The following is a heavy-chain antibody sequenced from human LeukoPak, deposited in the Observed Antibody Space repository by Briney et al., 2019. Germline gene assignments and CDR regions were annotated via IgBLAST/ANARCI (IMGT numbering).Heavy chain of an antibody. CDR2: ISSSSSYI. CDR3: ARLSGSYFDLDY. D-gene: IGHD1-26*01. CDR1: GFTFSSYS. J-gene: IGHJ4*02. V-gene: IGHV3-21*01. Sequence: GGSLRLSCAASGFTFSSYSMNWVRQAPGKGLEWVSSISSSSSYIYYADSVKGRFTISRDNAKNSLYLQMNSLRAEDTAVYYCARLSGSYFDLDYWGQGTLVTVSS.